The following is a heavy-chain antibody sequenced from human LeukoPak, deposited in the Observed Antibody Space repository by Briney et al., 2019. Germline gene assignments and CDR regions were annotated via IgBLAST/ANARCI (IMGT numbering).Heavy chain of an antibody. V-gene: IGHV4-34*01. Sequence: PSETLSLTCAVYGGSFSGYYWSWIRQPPGKGLEWIGEINHSGSTNYNPSLKSRVTISVDTSKNQFSLKLSSVTAADTAVYYCARSSGWLDDYWGQRTLVTGSS. CDR3: ARSSGWLDDY. J-gene: IGHJ4*02. D-gene: IGHD6-19*01. CDR2: INHSGST. CDR1: GGSFSGYY.